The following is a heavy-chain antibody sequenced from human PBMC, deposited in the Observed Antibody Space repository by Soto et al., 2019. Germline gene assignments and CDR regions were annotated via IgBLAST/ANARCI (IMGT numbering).Heavy chain of an antibody. CDR1: GGYTSSYY. J-gene: IGHJ5*02. CDR2: IYYSGST. Sequence: SETKSLTCTVSGGYTSSYYWSWIRQPPGKGLEWIGYIYYSGSTNYNPSLKSRVTISVDTSKNQFSLKLSSVTAADTAVYYCARVPSPWGQGTLVTVSS. V-gene: IGHV4-59*12. CDR3: ARVPSP.